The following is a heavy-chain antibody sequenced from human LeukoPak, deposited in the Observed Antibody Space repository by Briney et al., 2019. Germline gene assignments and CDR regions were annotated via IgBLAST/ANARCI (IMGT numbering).Heavy chain of an antibody. CDR1: GGSISSYY. J-gene: IGHJ4*02. V-gene: IGHV4-4*07. Sequence: SETLSLTCTVSGGSISSYYWSWIRQPAGKGLEWIGRIYTSGSTNYNPSLKSRVTMSVDTSKNQFSLKLSSVTAADTAVYYCARERKQWLVYYFDYWAQGTLVTVS. D-gene: IGHD6-19*01. CDR2: IYTSGST. CDR3: ARERKQWLVYYFDY.